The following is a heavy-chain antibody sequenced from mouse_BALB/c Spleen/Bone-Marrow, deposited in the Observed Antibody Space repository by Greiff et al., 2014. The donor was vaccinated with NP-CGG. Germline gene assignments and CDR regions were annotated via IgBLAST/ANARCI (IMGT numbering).Heavy chain of an antibody. CDR3: ARDYSGYFDF. D-gene: IGHD6-1*01. V-gene: IGHV7-3*02. CDR1: GFTFTDYF. CDR2: IRNKANGYKT. Sequence: EVNVVESGGGLVQPGGSLRLSCTTSGFTFTDYFMTWVRQPPGKALEWLGFIRNKANGYKTEYNPSVEGRFTISRDTSQVILYLQMNTLRAEDSAIYVCARDYSGYFDFWGQGTTLTVSS. J-gene: IGHJ2*01.